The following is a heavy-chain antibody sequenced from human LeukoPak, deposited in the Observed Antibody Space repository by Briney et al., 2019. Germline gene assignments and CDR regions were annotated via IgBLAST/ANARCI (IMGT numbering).Heavy chain of an antibody. CDR2: INHSGST. V-gene: IGHV4-34*01. J-gene: IGHJ4*02. CDR3: ARGREKDDSSGYYWYYFDY. Sequence: SETLSPTCAVYGGSFSGYYWSWIRQPPGKGLEWIGEINHSGSTNYNPSLKSRVTISVDTSKNQFSLKLSSVTAADTAVYYCARGREKDDSSGYYWYYFDYWGQGTLVTVSS. CDR1: GGSFSGYY. D-gene: IGHD3-22*01.